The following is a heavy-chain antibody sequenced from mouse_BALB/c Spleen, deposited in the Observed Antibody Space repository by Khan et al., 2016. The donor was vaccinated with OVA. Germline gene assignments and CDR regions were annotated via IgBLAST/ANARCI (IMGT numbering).Heavy chain of an antibody. CDR1: GFTFSNYA. CDR3: SRLVDY. J-gene: IGHJ4*01. CDR2: ISSGGNT. V-gene: IGHV5-6-5*01. D-gene: IGHD2-2*01. Sequence: EVELVESGGGLVKPGGSLKLSCAGSGFTFSNYAMSWVSLTPEKRLEWVASISSGGNTYYPDSVKGRFTISRDNARNILYLQMSRLRSEDTAMYNCSRLVDYWGQGTSVTVSA.